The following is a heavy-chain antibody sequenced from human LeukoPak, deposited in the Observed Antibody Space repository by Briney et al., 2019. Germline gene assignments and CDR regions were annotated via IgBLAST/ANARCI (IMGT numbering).Heavy chain of an antibody. D-gene: IGHD3-22*01. V-gene: IGHV3-9*03. CDR2: ISWNSGST. Sequence: GGSLRLSCEASGFTFDDYGMHWVRQAPGKGLEWVSGISWNSGSTGYADSVKGRFTISRDNAKNSLYLQMNSLRAEDMALYYCAKVADSSGYGAFDIWGQGTMVTVSS. CDR3: AKVADSSGYGAFDI. CDR1: GFTFDDYG. J-gene: IGHJ3*02.